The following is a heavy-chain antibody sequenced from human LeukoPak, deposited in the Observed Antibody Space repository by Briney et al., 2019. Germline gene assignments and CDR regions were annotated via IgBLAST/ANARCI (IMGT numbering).Heavy chain of an antibody. CDR3: ARDRVSYYDLWSGYSDAFDI. J-gene: IGHJ3*02. Sequence: QPGRSLRLSCAASGFTFSSYAMHWVRQAPGKGLEWVAVISYDGSNKYYADSVKGRFTISRDNSKNTLYLQMNSLRAEDTAVYYCARDRVSYYDLWSGYSDAFDIRGQGTMVTVSS. D-gene: IGHD3-3*01. CDR2: ISYDGSNK. CDR1: GFTFSSYA. V-gene: IGHV3-30-3*01.